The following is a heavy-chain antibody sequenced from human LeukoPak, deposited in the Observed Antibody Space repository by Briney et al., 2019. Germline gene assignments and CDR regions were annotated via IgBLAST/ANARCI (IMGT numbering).Heavy chain of an antibody. CDR2: IRSKASGGTI. Sequence: GGSLRLSCTGSGFTSSDYGTSWVRRAPGKGLEWVGCIRSKASGGTIEYAASVKGRFSIARDDSKSIAYLQMNSLKTEDTAVYCCTRDAYSTGWNSDYWGQGTLVTVSS. D-gene: IGHD6-19*01. V-gene: IGHV3-49*04. CDR3: TRDAYSTGWNSDY. CDR1: GFTSSDYG. J-gene: IGHJ4*02.